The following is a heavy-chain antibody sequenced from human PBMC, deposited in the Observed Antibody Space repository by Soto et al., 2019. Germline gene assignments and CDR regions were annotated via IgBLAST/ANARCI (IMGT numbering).Heavy chain of an antibody. D-gene: IGHD5-12*01. CDR3: ASDSGYDYHHFDY. J-gene: IGHJ4*02. CDR1: GGTFSSYA. CDR2: IIPIFGTA. Sequence: ASVKVSCKASGGTFSSYAISWVRQAPGQGLEWMGGIIPIFGTANYAQKFQGRVTITADESTSTAYMELSSLGSEDTAVHYCASDSGYDYHHFDYWGQGTLVTVSS. V-gene: IGHV1-69*13.